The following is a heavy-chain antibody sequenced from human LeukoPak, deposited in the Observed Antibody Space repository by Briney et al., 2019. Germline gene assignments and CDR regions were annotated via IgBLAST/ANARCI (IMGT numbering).Heavy chain of an antibody. Sequence: SETLSLTCTVSGGSISSGGYYWSWIRQHPGKGLEWIGYIYYSGSTYYNPSLKSRVTISVDTSKNQFSLKLSSVTAADTAVYYCAREKITMVRGVIDYWGQGTLVTASS. D-gene: IGHD3-10*01. CDR3: AREKITMVRGVIDY. CDR1: GGSISSGGYY. J-gene: IGHJ4*02. CDR2: IYYSGST. V-gene: IGHV4-31*03.